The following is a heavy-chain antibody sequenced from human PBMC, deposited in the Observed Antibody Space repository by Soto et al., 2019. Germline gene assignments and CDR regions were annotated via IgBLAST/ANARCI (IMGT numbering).Heavy chain of an antibody. V-gene: IGHV1-18*04. CDR2: ISAYNGNT. CDR1: GYTFTSYG. J-gene: IGHJ6*02. CDR3: ARAYCSSTSCRPRYYYYYGMDV. Sequence: ASVKVSCKASGYTFTSYGISWVPQAPGQGLEWMGWISAYNGNTNYAQKLQGRVTMTTDTSTSTAYMELRSLRSDDTAVYYCARAYCSSTSCRPRYYYYYGMDVWGQGTTVTVSS. D-gene: IGHD2-2*01.